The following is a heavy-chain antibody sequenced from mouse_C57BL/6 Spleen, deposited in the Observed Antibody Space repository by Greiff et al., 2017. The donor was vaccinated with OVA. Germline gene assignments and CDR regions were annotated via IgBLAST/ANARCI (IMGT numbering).Heavy chain of an antibody. CDR2: IYPRSGNT. D-gene: IGHD1-1*01. Sequence: QVQLQQSGAELARPGASVKLSCKASGYTFTSYGISWVKQRTGQGLEWIGEIYPRSGNTYYNEKFKGKATLTADKSSSTAYMELRSLTSEDSAVYFCARDYGSSYGFDYWGQGTLVTVSA. J-gene: IGHJ3*01. V-gene: IGHV1-81*01. CDR3: ARDYGSSYGFDY. CDR1: GYTFTSYG.